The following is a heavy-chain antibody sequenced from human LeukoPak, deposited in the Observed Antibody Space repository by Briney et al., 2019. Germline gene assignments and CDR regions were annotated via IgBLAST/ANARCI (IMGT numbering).Heavy chain of an antibody. CDR2: IRFDGSNE. CDR1: GFTFSNYA. CDR3: ARAVTTALDY. Sequence: GGSLRLSCAASGFTFSNYAMHWVRQAPGKGLEWVAFIRFDGSNEYYADSVKGRFTISRDNSKNTLSLQMNSLRAEDTAVYYCARAVTTALDYWGQGTLVTVSS. D-gene: IGHD4-17*01. V-gene: IGHV3-30*02. J-gene: IGHJ4*02.